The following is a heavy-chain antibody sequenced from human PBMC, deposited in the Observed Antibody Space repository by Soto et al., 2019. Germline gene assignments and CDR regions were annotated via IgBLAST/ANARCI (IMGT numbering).Heavy chain of an antibody. J-gene: IGHJ4*02. CDR3: ARDLGGRYAGVFDY. CDR1: GFTLSDHY. Sequence: HPGGSLRLSCAASGFTLSDHYVDWVRQAPGKGLEWVGRTRNKANSYTTEYAASVKGRFTISRDDSKNSLYLQMNSLNTEDTAVYYCARDLGGRYAGVFDYWGQGTLVTVSS. V-gene: IGHV3-72*01. D-gene: IGHD2-15*01. CDR2: TRNKANSYTT.